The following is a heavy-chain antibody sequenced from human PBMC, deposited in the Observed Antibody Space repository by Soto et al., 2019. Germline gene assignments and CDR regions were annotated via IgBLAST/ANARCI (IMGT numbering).Heavy chain of an antibody. CDR1: GVTFCDYY. CDR3: AREVAAAGTGGELDY. V-gene: IGHV3-11*01. J-gene: IGHJ4*02. CDR2: ISSSGSTI. D-gene: IGHD6-13*01. Sequence: PGGSLRLSCAASGVTFCDYYMSWIRQAPGKGLEWVSYISSSGSTIYYADSVKGRFTISRDNAKNSLYLQMNSLRAEDTAVYYCAREVAAAGTGGELDYWGQGTLVTVSS.